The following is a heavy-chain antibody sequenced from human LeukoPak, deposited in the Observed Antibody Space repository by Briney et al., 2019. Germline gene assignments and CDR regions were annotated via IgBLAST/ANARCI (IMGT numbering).Heavy chain of an antibody. CDR1: GFTFDDYW. Sequence: GGSLRLSCGASGFTFDDYWMNWVRQAPGKGLEWVSHITSSSSSIYYADSVKGRFTISRDNAKNSLYLQMNSLRAEDTAVYYCARRGGAYNCFDSWGRGTLVTVTS. CDR3: ARRGGAYNCFDS. D-gene: IGHD5-24*01. J-gene: IGHJ4*02. V-gene: IGHV3-48*01. CDR2: ITSSSSSI.